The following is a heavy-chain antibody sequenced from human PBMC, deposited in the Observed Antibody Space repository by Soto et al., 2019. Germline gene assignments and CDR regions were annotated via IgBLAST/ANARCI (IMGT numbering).Heavy chain of an antibody. CDR2: IIPIFGTA. V-gene: IGHV1-69*13. Sequence: SVKVSCKASGGTFSSYAISWVRQAHGQGLEWMGGIIPIFGTANYAQKFQGRVTITADESTSTAYMELSSLRSEDTAVYSCARGRGVTQPGYYGMGVWGKGTTVSVSS. J-gene: IGHJ6*04. D-gene: IGHD2-21*02. CDR3: ARGRGVTQPGYYGMGV. CDR1: GGTFSSYA.